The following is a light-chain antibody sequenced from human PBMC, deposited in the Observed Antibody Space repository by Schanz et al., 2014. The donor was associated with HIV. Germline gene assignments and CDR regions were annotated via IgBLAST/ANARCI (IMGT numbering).Light chain of an antibody. CDR2: GVT. V-gene: IGLV2-14*03. CDR1: SADIGSYNY. CDR3: SSYAGTSTFVV. Sequence: QSALTQPASASGSPGRSVTFSCTGTSADIGSYNYVSWYQHHPGKAPKLLIYGVTDRPSGVSNRFSGSKSGNTASLTISGLQAEDEADYYCSSYAGTSTFVVFGGGTKLTVL. J-gene: IGLJ2*01.